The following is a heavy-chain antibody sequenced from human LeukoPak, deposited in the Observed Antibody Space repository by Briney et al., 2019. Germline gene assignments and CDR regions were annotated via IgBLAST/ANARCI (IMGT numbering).Heavy chain of an antibody. CDR1: GGSVSGGNYF. D-gene: IGHD2-21*02. V-gene: IGHV4-30-4*01. J-gene: IGHJ5*01. Sequence: PSETLSLTCTVSGGSVSGGNYFWTWIRQPPGKGLEWIGYMYYSGSTYYNPSLKSRVIISVDPSKNHFTLKLTSVSAADTAMYYCARATDAIFDWFDSWGQGTLVTVSS. CDR3: ARATDAIFDWFDS. CDR2: MYYSGST.